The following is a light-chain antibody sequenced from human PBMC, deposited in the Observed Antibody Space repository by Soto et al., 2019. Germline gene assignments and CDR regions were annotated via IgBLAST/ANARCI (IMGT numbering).Light chain of an antibody. CDR2: KAS. V-gene: IGKV1-5*03. CDR1: QSISSW. Sequence: DIQMTQSPSILSASVGDRVTITCRASQSISSWLAWYQQKPGKAPNLLIHKASHLESGVPSRFSDSGSGTEFTLTISSLQPGDFATYYCQHYNTYPWTFGQGTKVEIK. J-gene: IGKJ1*01. CDR3: QHYNTYPWT.